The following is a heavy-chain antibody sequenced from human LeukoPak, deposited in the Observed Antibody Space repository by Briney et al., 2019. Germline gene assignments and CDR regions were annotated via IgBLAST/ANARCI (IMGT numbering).Heavy chain of an antibody. CDR3: AKDGLYYDGSTHMYHLDS. CDR2: IAGSGTTT. Sequence: GGSLRLSCAASGFTFSGYVMTWVRQAPGEGLEWSSGIAGSGTTTYYADSVKGRFTISRDNSKNPLYLQMTNLRAEDTALYYCAKDGLYYDGSTHMYHLDSWGQGTLVAVSS. D-gene: IGHD3-22*01. V-gene: IGHV3-23*01. J-gene: IGHJ4*02. CDR1: GFTFSGYV.